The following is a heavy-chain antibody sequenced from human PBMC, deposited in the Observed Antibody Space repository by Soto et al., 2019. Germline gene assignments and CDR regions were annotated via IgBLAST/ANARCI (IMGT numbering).Heavy chain of an antibody. Sequence: PGGSLRLSCAASGFTFSSYWMNWVRQAPGKGLEWVANIKQDGTGKYYVDSVKGRFTISRDNAKNSLYLQMNTLIAEDTAVYYCAKNRNTGVAGTSCWFGPWGQGTLVTVSS. CDR1: GFTFSSYW. D-gene: IGHD6-19*01. V-gene: IGHV3-7*03. J-gene: IGHJ5*02. CDR2: IKQDGTGK. CDR3: AKNRNTGVAGTSCWFGP.